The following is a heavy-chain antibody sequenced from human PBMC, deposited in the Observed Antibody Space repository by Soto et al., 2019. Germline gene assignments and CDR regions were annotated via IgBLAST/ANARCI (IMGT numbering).Heavy chain of an antibody. D-gene: IGHD2-15*01. CDR3: AKDRGALRWSEEHYYFDY. V-gene: IGHV3-30*18. Sequence: GGSLRLSCAASGFTFSSYGMHWVRQAPGKGLEWVAVILYDGSNKYYADSMKGRFTISRDNSKNTLYLQMNSLRAEDSALYYCAKDRGALRWSEEHYYFDYWGQGSLVTGSS. J-gene: IGHJ4*02. CDR2: ILYDGSNK. CDR1: GFTFSSYG.